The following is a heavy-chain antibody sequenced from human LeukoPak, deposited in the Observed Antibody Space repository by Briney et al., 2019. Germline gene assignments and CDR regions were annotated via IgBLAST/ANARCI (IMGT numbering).Heavy chain of an antibody. D-gene: IGHD3-16*02. J-gene: IGHJ4*02. Sequence: SETLSLTCAVYGGSFSGYYWSWIRQPPGKGLEWIGEINHRGSTNYNPSLKSRVTISVDTSKNQFSLKLSSVTAADTAVYYCANRKPFDYWGQGTLVTVSS. CDR3: ANRKPFDY. CDR1: GGSFSGYY. CDR2: INHRGST. V-gene: IGHV4-34*01.